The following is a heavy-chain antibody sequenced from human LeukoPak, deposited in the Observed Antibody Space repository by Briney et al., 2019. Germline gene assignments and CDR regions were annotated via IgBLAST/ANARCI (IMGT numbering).Heavy chain of an antibody. CDR3: ARVDSSSWYSNWFDP. Sequence: PSGTLSLTCTVSGGSISSYYWSWIRQPAGKGLEWIGRIYTSGSTNYNPSLKSRVTMSVDTSKNQFSLKLSSVTAADTAVYYCARVDSSSWYSNWFDPWGQGTLVTVSS. CDR1: GGSISSYY. V-gene: IGHV4-4*07. J-gene: IGHJ5*02. D-gene: IGHD6-13*01. CDR2: IYTSGST.